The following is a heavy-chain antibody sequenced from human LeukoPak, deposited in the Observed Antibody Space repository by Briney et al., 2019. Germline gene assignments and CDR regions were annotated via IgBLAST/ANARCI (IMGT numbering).Heavy chain of an antibody. CDR1: GFTFSSYS. D-gene: IGHD5-18*01. CDR3: ARGIHSNGPLDY. V-gene: IGHV3-21*01. J-gene: IGHJ4*02. CDR2: ITSSSNYM. Sequence: PGGSLRLSCAASGFTFSSYSMNWLRQPPGKGLEWVSSITSSSNYMYYADSVKGRFTISRDNARNSLFLQMNSLRAEDTAVYYCARGIHSNGPLDYWGQGTLVTVSS.